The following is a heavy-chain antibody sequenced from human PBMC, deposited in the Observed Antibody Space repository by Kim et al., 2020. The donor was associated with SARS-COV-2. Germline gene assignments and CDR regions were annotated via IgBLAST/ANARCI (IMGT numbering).Heavy chain of an antibody. J-gene: IGHJ4*02. CDR2: ISYDGSNK. D-gene: IGHD6-6*01. CDR1: GFTFSSYA. CDR3: ARDPAARHAGYFDY. V-gene: IGHV3-30-3*01. Sequence: GGSLRLSCAASGFTFSSYAMHWVRQAPGKGLEWVAVISYDGSNKYYADSVKGRFTISRDNSKNTLYLQMNSLRAEDTAVYYCARDPAARHAGYFDYWGQG.